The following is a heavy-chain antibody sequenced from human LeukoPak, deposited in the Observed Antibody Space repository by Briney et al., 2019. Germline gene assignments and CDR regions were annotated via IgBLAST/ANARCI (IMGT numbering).Heavy chain of an antibody. V-gene: IGHV3-30*02. Sequence: PGGSLRLSCAASGFTFSSYGMHWVRQAPGKGLEWVAFIRYDGSNKYYADSVKGRFTISRDNSKNTLYLQMNSLRAEDTAVYYCAKDRLIVGATANAFDIWGQGTMVTVSS. CDR1: GFTFSSYG. D-gene: IGHD1-26*01. CDR2: IRYDGSNK. CDR3: AKDRLIVGATANAFDI. J-gene: IGHJ3*02.